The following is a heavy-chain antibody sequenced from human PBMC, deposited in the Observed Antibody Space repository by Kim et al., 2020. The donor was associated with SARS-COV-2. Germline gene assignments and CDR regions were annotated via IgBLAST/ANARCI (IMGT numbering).Heavy chain of an antibody. CDR3: AKSGQLDY. Sequence: TTTPPGTVKGRLPNSRDNAKNALYLQMNNLRAEDTAVYFCAKSGQLDYWGQGTLVTVSS. J-gene: IGHJ4*02. V-gene: IGHV3-23*01. D-gene: IGHD5-12*01. CDR2: TT.